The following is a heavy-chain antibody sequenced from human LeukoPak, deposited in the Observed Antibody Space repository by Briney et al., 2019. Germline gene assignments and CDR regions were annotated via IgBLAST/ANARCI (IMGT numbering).Heavy chain of an antibody. J-gene: IGHJ4*02. D-gene: IGHD5-18*01. CDR3: ARDLGYSYGNGFYFDY. V-gene: IGHV4-31*03. CDR1: GGSISSGGYY. Sequence: SSETLSLTCTVSGGSISSGGYYWSWIRQHPGKGLEWIGYIYYSGSTYCNPSLKSRVTISVDTPKNQFSLKLSSVTAADTAVYYCARDLGYSYGNGFYFDYWGQGTLVTVSS. CDR2: IYYSGST.